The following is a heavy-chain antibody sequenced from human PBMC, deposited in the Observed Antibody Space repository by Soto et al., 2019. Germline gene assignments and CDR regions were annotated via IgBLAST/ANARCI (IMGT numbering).Heavy chain of an antibody. CDR3: ARGHSSGWFYFDY. CDR2: ISSDGSNK. J-gene: IGHJ4*02. D-gene: IGHD6-19*01. Sequence: QVQLVESGGGVVQPGRSLRLSCAASGFTFSSYAIHWVRQAPGKGLEWVAVISSDGSNKVYADSVKGRFTISRDNSKNTLYLQMYSLRPEDTAEYYCARGHSSGWFYFDYWGQGTLVTVSS. V-gene: IGHV3-30*04. CDR1: GFTFSSYA.